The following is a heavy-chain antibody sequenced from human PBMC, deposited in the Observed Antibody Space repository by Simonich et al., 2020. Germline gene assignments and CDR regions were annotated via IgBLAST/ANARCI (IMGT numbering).Heavy chain of an antibody. CDR2: RNPKSGNT. V-gene: IGHV1-8*03. Sequence: QVQLVQSGAEVKKPGASVKVSCKASGYTFTSYDINWVRQATGQGREWMGGRNPKSGNTGDAKKFQGRVTITRNTSISTAYMELSSLRSEDTAVYYCARARYCSSTSCYNWFDPWGQGTLVTVSS. D-gene: IGHD2-2*01. CDR3: ARARYCSSTSCYNWFDP. J-gene: IGHJ5*02. CDR1: GYTFTSYD.